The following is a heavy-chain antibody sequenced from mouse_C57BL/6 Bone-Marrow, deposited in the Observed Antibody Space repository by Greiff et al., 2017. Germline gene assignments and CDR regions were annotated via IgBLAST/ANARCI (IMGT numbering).Heavy chain of an antibody. D-gene: IGHD2-5*01. J-gene: IGHJ3*01. Sequence: DVKLVESGGGLVKPGGSLKLSCAASGFTFSSYTMSWVRQTPEKRLEWVATISGGGGNTYYPDSVKGRVTISRDNAKNTLYLQMSSLRSEDTALYYCARHSAYYSNYGFACWGQGTLVTVSA. CDR2: ISGGGGNT. CDR3: ARHSAYYSNYGFAC. V-gene: IGHV5-9*01. CDR1: GFTFSSYT.